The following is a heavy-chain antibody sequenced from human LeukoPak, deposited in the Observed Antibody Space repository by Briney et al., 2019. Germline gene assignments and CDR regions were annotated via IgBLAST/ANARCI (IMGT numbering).Heavy chain of an antibody. CDR1: GYSISSGYY. Sequence: PSETLSLTCTVSGYSISSGYYWGWIRQPPGKGLEWIGTIRHSGTTYYNPSLKSRVTISIDSSKNQFSLKLTSVTAADTAVYYCARSGGSSSSWYNLENYYYYYMDVWGKGTTVTVSS. J-gene: IGHJ6*03. CDR3: ARSGGSSSSWYNLENYYYYYMDV. V-gene: IGHV4-38-2*02. D-gene: IGHD6-13*01. CDR2: IRHSGTT.